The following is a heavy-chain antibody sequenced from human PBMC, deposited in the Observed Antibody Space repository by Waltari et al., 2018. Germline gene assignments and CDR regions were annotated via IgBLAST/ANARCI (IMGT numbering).Heavy chain of an antibody. V-gene: IGHV3-23*03. CDR3: AKDLRDYSNDY. CDR1: GFAFSPYA. J-gene: IGHJ4*02. CDR2: IYGGGSPT. D-gene: IGHD4-4*01. Sequence: EVQLLESGGGLVQPGGSLRLSCAASGFAFSPYAMTWVRQAPGKGREVVSLIYGGGSPTHYADSVKGRFTISRDDSKNTLFLEMNSLRVEDTAVYYCAKDLRDYSNDYWGQGTLVTVSS.